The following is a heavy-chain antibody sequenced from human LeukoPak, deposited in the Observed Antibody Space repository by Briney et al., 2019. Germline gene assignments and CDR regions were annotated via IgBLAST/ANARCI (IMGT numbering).Heavy chain of an antibody. CDR3: ARGRGMDA. V-gene: IGHV3-7*01. CDR1: GFTFSSLS. Sequence: GGSLRLSCAASGFTFSSLSMTWVRQAAGKGLGWVANMKLDGSAKFSVDSVKGRFTVSRENTKSSLYLQMNTLRVEDPAVYYCARGRGMDAWGQGTTVTVSS. CDR2: MKLDGSAK. J-gene: IGHJ6*02.